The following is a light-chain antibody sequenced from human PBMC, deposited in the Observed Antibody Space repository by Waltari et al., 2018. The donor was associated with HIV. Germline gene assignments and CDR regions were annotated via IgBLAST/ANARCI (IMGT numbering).Light chain of an antibody. CDR2: DVS. CDR3: NSFTSSTTYV. CDR1: SIYVGGYHR. Sequence: QSALTQPPSVSGSPGQSVPISFTGTSIYVGGYHRVTWYQQPPGTVPKVIIYDVSNRPSGVPDRFSGSKSGNTASLTISGLQAEDEADYYCNSFTSSTTYVFGTGTKVTVL. V-gene: IGLV2-18*02. J-gene: IGLJ1*01.